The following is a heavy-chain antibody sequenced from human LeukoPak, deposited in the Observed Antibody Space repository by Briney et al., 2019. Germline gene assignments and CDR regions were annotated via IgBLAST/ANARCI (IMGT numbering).Heavy chain of an antibody. Sequence: PGGSLRLSCAVSGFTFSSYSLNWVRQAPGKGLEWVSSITSSSGSIYYADSVKGRFTISRDNAKSSLYLQMNSLRVEDTVVYYCAREAYTGFDLEAFDSWGQGTRVTVSS. CDR2: ITSSSGSI. J-gene: IGHJ4*02. CDR1: GFTFSSYS. CDR3: AREAYTGFDLEAFDS. D-gene: IGHD5-12*01. V-gene: IGHV3-21*06.